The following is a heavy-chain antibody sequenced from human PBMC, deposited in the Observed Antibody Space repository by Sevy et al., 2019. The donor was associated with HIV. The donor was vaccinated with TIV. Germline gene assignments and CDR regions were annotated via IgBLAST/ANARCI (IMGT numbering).Heavy chain of an antibody. J-gene: IGHJ4*02. D-gene: IGHD6-13*01. CDR3: ATHAGIAAAGRVFDY. CDR2: IRNKADSYTT. CDR1: GFTFSDHY. Sequence: GGSLRLSCAAFGFTFSDHYMEWVRQAPGKGLEWVGRIRNKADSYTTEYAASVKGRFTISRDDSKNSLYLLMNSLKTEDTAVYYCATHAGIAAAGRVFDYWGQGTLVTVSS. V-gene: IGHV3-72*01.